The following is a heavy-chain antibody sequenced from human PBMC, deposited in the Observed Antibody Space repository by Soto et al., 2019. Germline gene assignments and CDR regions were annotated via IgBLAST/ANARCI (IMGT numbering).Heavy chain of an antibody. J-gene: IGHJ4*02. CDR1: GFTLSNYA. CDR3: AKGGSLTGYFTYDY. CDR2: ISASGDST. Sequence: EVQLLESGGGLVQPGGSLRLSCATSGFTLSNYAMNWVRQSPGKGLGWVSSISASGDSTYYPESVKGRFTVSRDNSKNTLYLQIDSLRAEDTAVYYCAKGGSLTGYFTYDYWGQGALVTVSS. D-gene: IGHD3-9*01. V-gene: IGHV3-23*01.